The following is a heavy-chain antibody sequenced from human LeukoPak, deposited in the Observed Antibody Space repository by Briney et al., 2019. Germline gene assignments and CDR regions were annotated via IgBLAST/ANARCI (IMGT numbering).Heavy chain of an antibody. V-gene: IGHV4-34*01. J-gene: IGHJ2*01. Sequence: PSETLSLTCAVYGGSFSGYYWSWIRQPPGKGLEWIGEINHSGSTNYNPSLKSRVTISVDTSKNQFSLKLSSVTAADTAVYYCARIAAAGTCWYFDLWGRGTLVTVSS. D-gene: IGHD6-13*01. CDR2: INHSGST. CDR1: GGSFSGYY. CDR3: ARIAAAGTCWYFDL.